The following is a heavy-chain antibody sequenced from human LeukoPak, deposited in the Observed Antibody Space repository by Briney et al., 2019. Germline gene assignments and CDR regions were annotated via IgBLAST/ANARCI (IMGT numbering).Heavy chain of an antibody. V-gene: IGHV4-59*01. CDR3: ATPSSGYLDAFDI. D-gene: IGHD3-22*01. J-gene: IGHJ3*02. Sequence: PSETLSLTCTVSGGSISSYYWSWIRQPPGKGLEWIGYIYYSGSTNYNPSLKSRVTISVDTSKNQFSLKLSSVTAADTAVYYCATPSSGYLDAFDIWGQGTMVTVSS. CDR2: IYYSGST. CDR1: GGSISSYY.